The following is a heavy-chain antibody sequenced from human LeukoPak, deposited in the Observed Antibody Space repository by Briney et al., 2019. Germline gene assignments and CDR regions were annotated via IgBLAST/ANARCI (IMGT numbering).Heavy chain of an antibody. CDR2: IYTSGST. V-gene: IGHV4-4*07. CDR1: GGSISSYY. Sequence: SETLSLTCTVSGGSISSYYWSWIRQPAGKGLEWIGRIYTSGSTNYNPSLKSRVTMSVDTSKNPFSLKLSSVTAADTAVYYCARDGTMVRGVYYYYYGMDVWGQGTTVTVSS. D-gene: IGHD3-10*01. J-gene: IGHJ6*02. CDR3: ARDGTMVRGVYYYYYGMDV.